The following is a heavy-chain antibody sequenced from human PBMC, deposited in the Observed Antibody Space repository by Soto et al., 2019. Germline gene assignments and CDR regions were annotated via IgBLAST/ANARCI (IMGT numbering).Heavy chain of an antibody. Sequence: SETLSLTCTVSSGSISSSSYYWGWIRQPPGKGLEWIGSIYYSGSTNYNPSLKSRVTISVDTSKNQFSLKLNSVTAADTAVYYCARGVRSYYYYMDVWGKGTTVTVSS. J-gene: IGHJ6*03. CDR1: SGSISSSSYY. CDR2: IYYSGST. V-gene: IGHV4-39*01. CDR3: ARGVRSYYYYMDV. D-gene: IGHD3-3*01.